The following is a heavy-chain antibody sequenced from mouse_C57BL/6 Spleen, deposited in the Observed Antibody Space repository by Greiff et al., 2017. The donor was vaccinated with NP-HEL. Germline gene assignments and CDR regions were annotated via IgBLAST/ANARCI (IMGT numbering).Heavy chain of an antibody. CDR2: IYPRSGNT. D-gene: IGHD2-4*01. CDR3: ARDDYDGFAY. J-gene: IGHJ3*01. CDR1: GYTFTSYG. Sequence: VQLQESGAELARPGASVKLSCKASGYTFTSYGISWVKQRTGQGLEWIGEIYPRSGNTYYNEKFKGKATLTADKSSSTAFMELRSLTSEDSAVYFCARDDYDGFAYWGQGTLVTVSA. V-gene: IGHV1-81*01.